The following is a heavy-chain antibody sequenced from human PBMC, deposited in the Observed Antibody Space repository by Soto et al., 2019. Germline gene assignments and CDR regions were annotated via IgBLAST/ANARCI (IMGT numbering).Heavy chain of an antibody. Sequence: GASVKVSCKASGYTFTSYDINWVRQATGQGLEWMGWINPNSGGTNYAQKFQGWVTMTRDTSISTAYMELSRLRSDDTAVYYCARAPDYGGHFDYWGQGTLVTVSS. D-gene: IGHD4-17*01. CDR2: INPNSGGT. CDR3: ARAPDYGGHFDY. CDR1: GYTFTSYD. V-gene: IGHV1-2*04. J-gene: IGHJ4*02.